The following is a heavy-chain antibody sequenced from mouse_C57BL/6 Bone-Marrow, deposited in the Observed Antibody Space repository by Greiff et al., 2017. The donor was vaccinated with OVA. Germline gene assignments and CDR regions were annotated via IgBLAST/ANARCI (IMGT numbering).Heavy chain of an antibody. D-gene: IGHD2-4*01. J-gene: IGHJ3*01. CDR2: IDPSDSYT. V-gene: IGHV1-59*01. Sequence: QVQLQQPGAELVRPGTSVKLSCKASGYTFTSYWMPWVKQRPGQGLEWIGVIDPSDSYTNYNQKFKGKATLTVDTSSSTAYMQLSSLTSEDSAVYYYATYDEYDGWFAYWGQGTLVTVSA. CDR1: GYTFTSYW. CDR3: ATYDEYDGWFAY.